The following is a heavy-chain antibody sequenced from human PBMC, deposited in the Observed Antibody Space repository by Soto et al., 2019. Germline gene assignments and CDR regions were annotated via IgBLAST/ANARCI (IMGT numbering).Heavy chain of an antibody. J-gene: IGHJ6*01. CDR1: GFTFSAYG. Sequence: QVQLVESGGGVVQPGRSLRLSCVGSGFTFSAYGIHWVRQAPGKGLEWVAVVSYDGSGKYYADSVKGRFTISRDNSKNTLYLQMNPLGVEDTAVYHCARDAEAYVNIMGTIRSGYYYHGLGVW. CDR2: VSYDGSGK. V-gene: IGHV3-30*03. CDR3: ARDAEAYVNIMGTIRSGYYYHGLGV. D-gene: IGHD5-12*01.